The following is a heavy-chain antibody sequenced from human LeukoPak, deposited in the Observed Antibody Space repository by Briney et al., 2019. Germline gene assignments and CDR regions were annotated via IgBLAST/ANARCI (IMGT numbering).Heavy chain of an antibody. CDR1: GDSVSSNSAA. V-gene: IGHV6-1*01. J-gene: IGHJ5*02. CDR2: TYYRSKWYN. D-gene: IGHD6-13*01. CDR3: ARGAAAGRMKVKNWFDP. Sequence: SQTLSLTCAISGDSVSSNSAAWNWIRQSPSRGLEWLGRTYYRSKWYNDYAVSVKSRITINPDTSKNQFSLQLNSVTPEDTAVYYCARGAAAGRMKVKNWFDPWGQGTLDTVSS.